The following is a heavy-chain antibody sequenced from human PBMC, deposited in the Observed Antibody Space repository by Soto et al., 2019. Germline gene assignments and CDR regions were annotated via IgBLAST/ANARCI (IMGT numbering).Heavy chain of an antibody. CDR2: ISYDGSNK. Sequence: VQLVESGGGVVQPGRSLRLSCAASGFTFSSYGMHWVRQAPGKGLEWVAVISYDGSNKYYADSVKGRFTISRDNSKNTLYLQMNSLRAEDTAVYYCAKDQVSAWGQGTLVTVSS. D-gene: IGHD6-25*01. V-gene: IGHV3-30*18. J-gene: IGHJ4*02. CDR3: AKDQVSA. CDR1: GFTFSSYG.